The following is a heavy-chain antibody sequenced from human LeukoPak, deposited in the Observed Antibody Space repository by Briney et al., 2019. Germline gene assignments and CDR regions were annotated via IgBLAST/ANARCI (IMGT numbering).Heavy chain of an antibody. CDR1: GGSISSYY. D-gene: IGHD5-18*01. Sequence: PSETLSLTCTVSGGSISSYYWSWIRQPPRKGLEWIGYIYYSGSTNYNPSLKSRVTISVDTSKNQFSLKLSSVTAADTAVYYCARVYARGYSYGYTPSYFDYWGQGTLVTDSS. V-gene: IGHV4-59*08. CDR2: IYYSGST. CDR3: ARVYARGYSYGYTPSYFDY. J-gene: IGHJ4*02.